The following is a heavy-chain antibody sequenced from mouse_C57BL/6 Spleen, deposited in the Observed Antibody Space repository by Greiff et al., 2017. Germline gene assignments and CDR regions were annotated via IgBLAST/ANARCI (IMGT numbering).Heavy chain of an antibody. V-gene: IGHV5-17*01. CDR3: ARGGDWYFDV. Sequence: EVQGVESGGGLVKPGGSLKLSCAASGFTFSDYGMHWVRQAPEKGLAWVAYISSGSSTIYYADTVKGRFTISRDNAKNTLFLQMTSLRSEDTAMYYCARGGDWYFDVWGTGTTVTVSS. J-gene: IGHJ1*03. CDR2: ISSGSSTI. CDR1: GFTFSDYG.